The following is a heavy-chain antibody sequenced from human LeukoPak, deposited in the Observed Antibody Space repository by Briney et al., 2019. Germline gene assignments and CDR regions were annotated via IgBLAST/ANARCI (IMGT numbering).Heavy chain of an antibody. CDR3: ARGQVVRYCSGGSCYSGGQYFQH. J-gene: IGHJ1*01. CDR2: IYPGDSDT. V-gene: IGHV5-51*01. D-gene: IGHD2-15*01. Sequence: GESLKISCQGSGYSFTSYWIGWVRQMPGKGLEWMGIIYPGDSDTRYSPSFQGQVTISADKSISTAYLQWSSLKASDTAMYYCARGQVVRYCSGGSCYSGGQYFQHWGQGTLVTVSS. CDR1: GYSFTSYW.